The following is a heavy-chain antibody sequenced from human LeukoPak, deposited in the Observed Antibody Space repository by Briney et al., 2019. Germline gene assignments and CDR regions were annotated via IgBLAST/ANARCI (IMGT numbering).Heavy chain of an antibody. D-gene: IGHD1-20*01. V-gene: IGHV4-31*03. CDR1: GGSISSGGYY. CDR3: ARDPRGKYNWNDWALDY. CDR2: IYYSGST. J-gene: IGHJ4*02. Sequence: SQTLSLTCTVSGGSISSGGYYWSWIRQHPGKGLEWIGYIYYSGSTYYNPSLKSRVTISVDTSKNQFSLKLSSVTAADTAVYYCARDPRGKYNWNDWALDYWGQGTLVTVSS.